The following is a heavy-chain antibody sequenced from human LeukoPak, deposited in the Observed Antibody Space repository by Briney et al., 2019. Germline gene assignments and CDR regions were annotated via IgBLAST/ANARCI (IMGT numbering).Heavy chain of an antibody. V-gene: IGHV3-7*01. Sequence: GGSLRLSCAASGFTFSSYWMSWVRQAPGKGLEWVANIKQDGSEKYYVDSVKGRFTISRDNAKNSLYLQMNSLRAEDTAVYYCARFLVGTFAGVIVPSHYFDYWGPGTLVTVSS. CDR2: IKQDGSEK. CDR1: GFTFSSYW. D-gene: IGHD3-16*02. CDR3: ARFLVGTFAGVIVPSHYFDY. J-gene: IGHJ4*02.